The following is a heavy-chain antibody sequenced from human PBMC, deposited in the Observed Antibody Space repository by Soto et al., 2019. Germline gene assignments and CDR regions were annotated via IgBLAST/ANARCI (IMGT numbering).Heavy chain of an antibody. D-gene: IGHD2-8*01. CDR3: ARIYCTNAVCPNYYYMDV. J-gene: IGHJ6*03. CDR2: IYYSGST. Sequence: TSETLSLTCTVSGGSISSYYWSWIRQPPGKGLEWIGYIYYSGSTNYNPSLKSRVTISVDTSKNQFSLKLSSVTAADTAVYYCARIYCTNAVCPNYYYMDVWGKGTTVTVSS. V-gene: IGHV4-59*01. CDR1: GGSISSYY.